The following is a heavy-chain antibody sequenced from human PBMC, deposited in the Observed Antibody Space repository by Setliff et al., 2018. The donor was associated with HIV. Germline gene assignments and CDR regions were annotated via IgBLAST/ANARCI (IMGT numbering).Heavy chain of an antibody. CDR2: INQDGSEK. CDR1: GFTFSSHW. D-gene: IGHD4-4*01. J-gene: IGHJ4*02. CDR3: ARGQTSATLQFDH. V-gene: IGHV3-7*01. Sequence: GSLRLSCAASGFTFSSHWMVWVRQAPGKGLEWVANINQDGSEKNYVDSVKGRFTISRDNAKNSLFLQMNSLRAEDTAVYYCARGQTSATLQFDHWGQGTLVTVSS.